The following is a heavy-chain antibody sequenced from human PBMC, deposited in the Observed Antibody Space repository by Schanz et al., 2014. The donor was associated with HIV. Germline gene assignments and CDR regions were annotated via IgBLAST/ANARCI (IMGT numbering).Heavy chain of an antibody. CDR3: AKAYSTSRPYSMDI. V-gene: IGHV3-9*01. CDR1: GFTFDDYA. J-gene: IGHJ3*02. D-gene: IGHD6-6*01. CDR2: ISWNSVSI. Sequence: EVQLVESGGGLAQPGRSLRLSCAASGFTFDDYAMHWVRQAPGKGLEWVSGISWNSVSIGYADSVKGRFTISRDNAKNSLYMQMNSLRGDDTALYYCAKAYSTSRPYSMDIWGQGTMVTVSS.